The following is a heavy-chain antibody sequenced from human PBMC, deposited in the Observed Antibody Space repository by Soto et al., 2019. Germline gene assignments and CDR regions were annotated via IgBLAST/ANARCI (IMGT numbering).Heavy chain of an antibody. CDR2: IIPIFGTA. V-gene: IGHV1-69*01. CDR3: ARDRPPRYCSSTSCYELYAFDI. D-gene: IGHD2-2*01. J-gene: IGHJ3*02. CDR1: GGTFSSYA. Sequence: QVQLVQSGAEVKKPGSSVKVSCKASGGTFSSYAISWVRQAPGQGLEWMGGIIPIFGTANYAQKFQGRVTITADESTSTAYMELSSLRSEDTAVYYCARDRPPRYCSSTSCYELYAFDIWGQGTMVTVSS.